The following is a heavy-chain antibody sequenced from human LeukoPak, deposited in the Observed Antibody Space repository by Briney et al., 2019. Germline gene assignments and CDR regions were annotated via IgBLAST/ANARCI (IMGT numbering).Heavy chain of an antibody. Sequence: GGALRLSCAASGFTFSSDAMSWVRQAPGKGLEWVSAISGSSGSTYYADSVKGRFTISRDNSKNTLYLQMNSLRAEDTAVYYCAKDGAFATVVTPDAFDNWGQGTMVTVSS. CDR3: AKDGAFATVVTPDAFDN. V-gene: IGHV3-23*01. J-gene: IGHJ3*02. CDR1: GFTFSSDA. D-gene: IGHD4-23*01. CDR2: ISGSSGST.